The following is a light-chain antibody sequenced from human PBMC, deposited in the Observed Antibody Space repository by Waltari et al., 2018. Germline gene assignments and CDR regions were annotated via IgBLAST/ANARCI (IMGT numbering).Light chain of an antibody. V-gene: IGLV1-51*02. Sequence: QSVLTQPPSVSAAPGQMVTISCSGSSSNIGNNYLSWYQQLPGTAPRLLIYDNNQRPSGIPDRFSGSKSGTSATLGITGLQTGDEADYYCASYDSDLDDVPFGGGTKLTVL. CDR1: SSNIGNNY. CDR2: DNN. J-gene: IGLJ2*01. CDR3: ASYDSDLDDVP.